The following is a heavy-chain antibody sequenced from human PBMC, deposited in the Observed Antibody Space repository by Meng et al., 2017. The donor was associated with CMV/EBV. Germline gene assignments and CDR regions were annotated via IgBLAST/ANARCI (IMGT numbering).Heavy chain of an antibody. D-gene: IGHD3-9*01. CDR1: GGSVSSGSYY. CDR2: IYYSGST. J-gene: IGHJ4*02. CDR3: ASSPTNSEEQYFDWLPSLDY. Sequence: GSLRLSCTVSGGSVSSGSYYWSWIRQPPGKGLEWIGYIYYSGSTNYNPSLKSRVTISVDASKNQFSLKLSSVTAADTAVYYCASSPTNSEEQYFDWLPSLDYWGQGTLVTVSS. V-gene: IGHV4-61*01.